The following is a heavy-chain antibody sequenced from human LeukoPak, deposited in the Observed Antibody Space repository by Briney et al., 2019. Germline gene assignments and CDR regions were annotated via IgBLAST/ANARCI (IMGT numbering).Heavy chain of an antibody. J-gene: IGHJ4*02. CDR1: GYTFTGYY. CDR3: ARDGDYYDSSGSLDY. Sequence: GSVKVSCKASGYTFTGYYMHWVRQAPGQGLEWMGRINPNSGSTNYAQKFQGRVTMTRDTSISTAYMELSRLRSDDTAVYYCARDGDYYDSSGSLDYWGQGTLVTVSS. D-gene: IGHD3-22*01. V-gene: IGHV1-2*06. CDR2: INPNSGST.